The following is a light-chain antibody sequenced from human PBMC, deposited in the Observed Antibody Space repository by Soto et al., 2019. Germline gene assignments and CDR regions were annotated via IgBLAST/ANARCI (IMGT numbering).Light chain of an antibody. CDR1: QSVTNNY. V-gene: IGKV3-20*01. J-gene: IGKJ2*01. Sequence: ENVLTQSPGTLSLSPGERATLSCRASQSVTNNYLAWYQQKPGQAPRLLIYGASSRATGIPDRFSGSGSATDFTLTISRAEPEDFAMYYCQQYVAPPPYTFGQGTRLEIK. CDR2: GAS. CDR3: QQYVAPPPYT.